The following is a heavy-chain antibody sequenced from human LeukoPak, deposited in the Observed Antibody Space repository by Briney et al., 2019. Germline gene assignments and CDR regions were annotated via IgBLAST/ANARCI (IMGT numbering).Heavy chain of an antibody. CDR3: AKGTGAYYYDSSGYPTTFDY. V-gene: IGHV3-23*01. CDR2: ISGSGGST. Sequence: GGSLRLSCAASGFTFDDYAMSWVRQAPGKGLEWVSAISGSGGSTYYADSVKGRFTISRDNSKNTLYLQMNSLRAEDTAVYYCAKGTGAYYYDSSGYPTTFDYWGQGTLVTVSS. CDR1: GFTFDDYA. D-gene: IGHD3-22*01. J-gene: IGHJ4*02.